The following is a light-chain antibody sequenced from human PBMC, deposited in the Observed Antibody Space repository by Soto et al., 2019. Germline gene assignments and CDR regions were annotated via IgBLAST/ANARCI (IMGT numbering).Light chain of an antibody. CDR3: QQYVATPGT. CDR2: GAS. CDR1: QSVTNSY. J-gene: IGKJ1*01. Sequence: EIVLTQSPDTLSLSPGERVTLSCRASQSVTNSYLAWYQQKPGQGPRLLIHGASSRATGTPDRFSGSGSGTDFTLTISRLEPEDFAVYYCQQYVATPGTFGQGTKLDI. V-gene: IGKV3-20*01.